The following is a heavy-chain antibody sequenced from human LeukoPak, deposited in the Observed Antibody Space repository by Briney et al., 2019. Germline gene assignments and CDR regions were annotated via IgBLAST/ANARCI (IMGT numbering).Heavy chain of an antibody. D-gene: IGHD5-24*01. V-gene: IGHV1-69*13. CDR1: GGTFSSYA. CDR2: IIPILGTA. Sequence: SVKVSCKASGGTFSSYAISWVRQAPGQGLEWMGGIIPILGTANYAQKFQGRVTITADESTSTAYMELSSLRSEDTAVYYCARAQGGRWLQLPYWGQGTLVTVSS. J-gene: IGHJ4*02. CDR3: ARAQGGRWLQLPY.